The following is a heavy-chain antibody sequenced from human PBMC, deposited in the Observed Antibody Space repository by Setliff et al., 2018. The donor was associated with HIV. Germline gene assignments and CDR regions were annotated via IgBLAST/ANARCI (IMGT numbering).Heavy chain of an antibody. D-gene: IGHD2-15*01. CDR2: INHSGIT. CDR1: GGSFSGYY. Sequence: SETLSLTCAVYGGSFSGYYWAWIRQSPERGLEFIGEINHSGITNYNPSLKSRVTLSRDASKNQFFLKLTSVTAADTAIYYCARSPGGGRLPYFFDFWGQGTRVTVSS. V-gene: IGHV4-34*10. CDR3: ARSPGGGRLPYFFDF. J-gene: IGHJ4*02.